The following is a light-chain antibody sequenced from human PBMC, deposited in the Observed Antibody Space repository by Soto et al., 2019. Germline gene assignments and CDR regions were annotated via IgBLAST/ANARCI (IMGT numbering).Light chain of an antibody. J-gene: IGLJ3*02. CDR2: EVS. V-gene: IGLV2-14*01. Sequence: QSVLTQPASVSGSPGQSITISCTGTSSDVGGYNYDSWYQQHPGKAPKLMIYEVSNRPSGVSNRFSGSKSGNTASLTISGLQAEDEADYYCSSYTSINTWVFGGGTQLTVL. CDR3: SSYTSINTWV. CDR1: SSDVGGYNY.